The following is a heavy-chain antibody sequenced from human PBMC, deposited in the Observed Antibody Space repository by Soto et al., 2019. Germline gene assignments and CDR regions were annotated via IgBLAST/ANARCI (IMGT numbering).Heavy chain of an antibody. D-gene: IGHD5-12*01. Sequence: QVTLKESGPVLVKPTETLTLTCTVSGFSLSNARMGVSWIRQPPGKALEWLAHIFSNDEKSYSTSLKSRLTISKDTSKSQVVLTMTNMDPVDTATYYCARDTVDIVATTIYYYYGMDVWGQGTTVTVSS. V-gene: IGHV2-26*01. J-gene: IGHJ6*02. CDR2: IFSNDEK. CDR3: ARDTVDIVATTIYYYYGMDV. CDR1: GFSLSNARMG.